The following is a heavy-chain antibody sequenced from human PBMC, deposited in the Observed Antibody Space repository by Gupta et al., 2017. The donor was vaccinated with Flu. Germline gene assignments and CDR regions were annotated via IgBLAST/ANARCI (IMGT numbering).Heavy chain of an antibody. J-gene: IGHJ4*02. Sequence: MTWVRQAPGKGLEWVSVISSDFNTYYADSVKVRCSISRDNSRNTLYLQMKSLTAEDNAVYYCAGVGYCESTTGSNRWSFDTWGQGTLVTVSS. CDR3: AGVGYCESTTGSNRWSFDT. V-gene: IGHV3-23*01. D-gene: IGHD2-2*01. CDR2: ISSDFNT.